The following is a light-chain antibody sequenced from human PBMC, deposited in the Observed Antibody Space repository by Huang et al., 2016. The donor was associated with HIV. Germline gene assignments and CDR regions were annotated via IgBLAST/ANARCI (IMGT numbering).Light chain of an antibody. CDR2: GAS. CDR3: QQFNNWPRT. CDR1: QSVSSN. Sequence: EIVMTQSPATLSVSPGESATLSCRASQSVSSNLAWYQQKPGQDPRLLIYGASTRATDIPGRFSGSGSGTEFTLTISSLQSEDFALYYCQQFNNWPRTFGQGTKVEIK. J-gene: IGKJ1*01. V-gene: IGKV3-15*01.